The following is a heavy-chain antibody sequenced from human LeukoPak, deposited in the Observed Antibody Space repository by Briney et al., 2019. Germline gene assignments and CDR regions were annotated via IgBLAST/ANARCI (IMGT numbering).Heavy chain of an antibody. Sequence: SETLSLTCTVSGGSFSSHYWSWIRQPPGKGLEWIAYIYYSGSTNYNPSLKSRVTISVDTSKSQFSLRLSSVTAADTAVYYCARHSTGGQYWYFDLWGRGTLVTVSS. CDR2: IYYSGST. V-gene: IGHV4-59*08. CDR3: ARHSTGGQYWYFDL. CDR1: GGSFSSHY. J-gene: IGHJ2*01. D-gene: IGHD3-16*01.